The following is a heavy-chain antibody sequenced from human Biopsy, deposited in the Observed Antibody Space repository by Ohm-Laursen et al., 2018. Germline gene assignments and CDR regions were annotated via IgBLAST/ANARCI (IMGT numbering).Heavy chain of an antibody. Sequence: ASVKASCKASGGTLINYAISWVRQAPGQGLEWMGGIIPMFGTANYAQMFQGRVMISADESTSTSYMELSSLTTEDTAIYYCARGPHSGSHSCFDYWGRGTLVTVSS. J-gene: IGHJ4*02. CDR3: ARGPHSGSHSCFDY. V-gene: IGHV1-69*13. CDR1: GGTLINYA. D-gene: IGHD1-26*01. CDR2: IIPMFGTA.